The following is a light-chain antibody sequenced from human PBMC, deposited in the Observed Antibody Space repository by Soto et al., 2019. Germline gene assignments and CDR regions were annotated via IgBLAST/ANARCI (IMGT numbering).Light chain of an antibody. CDR1: QSVSSCY. V-gene: IGKV3-20*01. Sequence: EVVLTQSPGTLSLSPGERATLSCRASQSVSSCYLAWYQQKPGQAPRLLIYGTSSRATGIPDRFSGRGSGTDFTLTISRLEPEDFAVYYCQQYGSSSWTFGQGTKVEIK. CDR3: QQYGSSSWT. CDR2: GTS. J-gene: IGKJ1*01.